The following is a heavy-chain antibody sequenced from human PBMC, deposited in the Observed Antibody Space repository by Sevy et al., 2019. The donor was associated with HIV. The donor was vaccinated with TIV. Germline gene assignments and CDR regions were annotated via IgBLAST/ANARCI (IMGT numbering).Heavy chain of an antibody. CDR1: GFTFSSYS. Sequence: GGSLRLSCAASGFTFSSYSMNWVRQAPGKGLEWVANIKRDGSEKYYVASVKGRFTISRDNAKTSLYLQMNSLRAEDTAVYYCARDCSSATCLWGLDVWGQGTTVTVSS. V-gene: IGHV3-7*03. CDR2: IKRDGSEK. CDR3: ARDCSSATCLWGLDV. J-gene: IGHJ6*02. D-gene: IGHD2-2*01.